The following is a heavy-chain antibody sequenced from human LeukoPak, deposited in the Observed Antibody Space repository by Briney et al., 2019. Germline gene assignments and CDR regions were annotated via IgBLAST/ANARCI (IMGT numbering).Heavy chain of an antibody. Sequence: SETLSLTCTVSGGSISSYYWSWIRQPAGKGLEWIGRIYTSGSTNYNPSLKSRVTMSVDTSKNQFSLKLSSVTAADTAVYYCARDSYSSGYSTINYWGQGTQVTVSS. V-gene: IGHV4-4*07. D-gene: IGHD3-22*01. CDR1: GGSISSYY. CDR2: IYTSGST. J-gene: IGHJ4*02. CDR3: ARDSYSSGYSTINY.